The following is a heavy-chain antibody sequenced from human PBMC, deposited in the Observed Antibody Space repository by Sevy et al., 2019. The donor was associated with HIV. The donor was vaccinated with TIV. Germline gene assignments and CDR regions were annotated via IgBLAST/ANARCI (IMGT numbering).Heavy chain of an antibody. Sequence: SETLSLTCSVSGGSMRNFYWSWIRQPPGKGLEWIGNIYYSGSTNYNPSLKSRVTMSVDTSKNQFSLNLGSVTGADTAVYYCAGSGFLEWGGWTRGPRNWFDPWGQGTLVTVSS. CDR2: IYYSGST. CDR3: AGSGFLEWGGWTRGPRNWFDP. D-gene: IGHD3-3*01. CDR1: GGSMRNFY. V-gene: IGHV4-59*13. J-gene: IGHJ5*02.